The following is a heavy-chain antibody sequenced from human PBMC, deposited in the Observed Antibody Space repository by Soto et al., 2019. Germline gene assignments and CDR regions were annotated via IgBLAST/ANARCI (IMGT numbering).Heavy chain of an antibody. D-gene: IGHD3-3*01. CDR2: INHSGST. V-gene: IGHV4-34*01. CDR1: GGSFSGYY. CDR3: ARAWFLDYYYYGMDV. J-gene: IGHJ6*02. Sequence: SETLSLTCAVYGGSFSGYYWSWIRQPPGKGLEWIGEINHSGSTNYNPSLKSRVTISVDTSKNQFSPKLSSVTAADTAVYYCARAWFLDYYYYGMDVWGQGTTVTVSS.